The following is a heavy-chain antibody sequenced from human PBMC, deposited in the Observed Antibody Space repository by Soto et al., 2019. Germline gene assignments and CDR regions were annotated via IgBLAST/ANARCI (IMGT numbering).Heavy chain of an antibody. Sequence: QVQLVESGGGVVKPGRSLRLSCAASGLTFGSYAMHWVRQAPGKGREWVAVISYDGSNKYYADSVKGRFTISRDNSKNTLYLQMNSLRAEDTAVYYCAREPSVVATMGAYDYWGQGTLVTVSS. CDR3: AREPSVVATMGAYDY. CDR2: ISYDGSNK. CDR1: GLTFGSYA. V-gene: IGHV3-30-3*01. D-gene: IGHD5-12*01. J-gene: IGHJ4*02.